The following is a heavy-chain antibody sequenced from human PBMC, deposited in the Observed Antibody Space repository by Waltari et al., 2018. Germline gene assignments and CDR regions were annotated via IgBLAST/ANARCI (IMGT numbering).Heavy chain of an antibody. J-gene: IGHJ4*02. V-gene: IGHV3-23*01. D-gene: IGHD1-7*01. CDR2: VSGNGGTT. Sequence: EVQLLESGGGLVQPGGSLRLSCVASGFIFSNYAMSWVRQAPGKGLEWVSSVSGNGGTTYYADSVKGRFTVSRDNSRNTLYLQMNSLRAEDTAVHYCATRIIGTTGFAYWGQGTLVAVSS. CDR3: ATRIIGTTGFAY. CDR1: GFIFSNYA.